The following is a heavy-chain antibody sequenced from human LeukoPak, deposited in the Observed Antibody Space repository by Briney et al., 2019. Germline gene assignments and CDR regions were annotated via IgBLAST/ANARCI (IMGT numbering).Heavy chain of an antibody. CDR1: GFTFSSYA. J-gene: IGHJ4*02. V-gene: IGHV3-23*01. D-gene: IGHD1-26*01. Sequence: PGGSLRLSCAASGFTFSSYAMSWVRQAPGKGLEWVSVISGSGGGTYYADSVKGRFTISRDDSKNTLYLQMNSLRADDTAVYYCAKDLGRYRNNFFDYWGQGNLVTVSS. CDR3: AKDLGRYRNNFFDY. CDR2: ISGSGGGT.